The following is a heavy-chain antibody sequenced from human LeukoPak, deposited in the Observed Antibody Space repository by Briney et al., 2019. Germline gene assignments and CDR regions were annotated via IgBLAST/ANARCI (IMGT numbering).Heavy chain of an antibody. D-gene: IGHD3-22*01. CDR1: GYTFTGYY. V-gene: IGHV1-2*02. Sequence: ASVNVSCKASGYTFTGYYMHWVRQAPGQGLEWMGWINPNSGGTNYAQQFQGRVTMTRDTSISTAYMELSRLRSDDTAVYYCARDLEYYYDSSGYYYSDWGQGTLVTVSS. CDR3: ARDLEYYYDSSGYYYSD. CDR2: INPNSGGT. J-gene: IGHJ4*02.